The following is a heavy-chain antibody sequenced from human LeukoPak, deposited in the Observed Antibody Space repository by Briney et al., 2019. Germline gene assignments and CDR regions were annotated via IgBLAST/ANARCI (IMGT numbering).Heavy chain of an antibody. V-gene: IGHV4-4*07. CDR2: IYSSGTT. CDR3: TRDPGRGANWFDP. CDR1: GGSITSYY. J-gene: IGHJ5*02. Sequence: SETLSLTCSVSGGSITSYYLSWIRQPAGKGLEWIGRIYSSGTTNYNPSLKSRVAMSVDTSKNQFSLKLTSVTAADTAMYYCTRDPGRGANWFDPWGQGTLVTVSS.